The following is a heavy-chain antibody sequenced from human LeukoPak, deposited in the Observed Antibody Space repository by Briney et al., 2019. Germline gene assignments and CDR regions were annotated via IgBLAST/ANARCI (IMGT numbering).Heavy chain of an antibody. CDR3: TTVADDSRGYYYYEYFYN. D-gene: IGHD3-22*01. CDR1: GFTFSNAW. V-gene: IGHV3-15*01. CDR2: IKSKADGGTT. Sequence: GGSLRLSCAASGFTFSNAWMSWVRQAPGKGLEWVGRIKSKADGGTTDYVAPVKGRSTTSRDDSKNTQYLQMNSLKPENTAVYYCTTVADDSRGYYYYEYFYNCGQGTLFSVSS. J-gene: IGHJ4*02.